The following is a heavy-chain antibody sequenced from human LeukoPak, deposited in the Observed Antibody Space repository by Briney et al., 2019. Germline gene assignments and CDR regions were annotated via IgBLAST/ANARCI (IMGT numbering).Heavy chain of an antibody. D-gene: IGHD3-22*01. J-gene: IGHJ3*02. V-gene: IGHV4-59*08. CDR3: ARFPPTYDSSGSDAFDI. CDR2: IYYSGST. CDR1: GGSISSYY. Sequence: SETLSLTCTVSGGSISSYYWSWIRQPPGKGLEWIGYIYYSGSTNYNPSLKSRVTISVDTSKNQFSLKLSSVTAADTAVYYCARFPPTYDSSGSDAFDIWGQGTMVTVSS.